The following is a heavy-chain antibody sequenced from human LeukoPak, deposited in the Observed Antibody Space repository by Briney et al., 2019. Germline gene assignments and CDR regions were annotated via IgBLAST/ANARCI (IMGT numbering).Heavy chain of an antibody. CDR3: AKDGKRATPFDY. D-gene: IGHD1-26*01. J-gene: IGHJ4*02. Sequence: ASVKVSSKASGLTLTVASIHSVRQATGPGLEWMGSINPNSGGTNYAQKFHGRVTMTRDTSISTAYMELSSLRSRDTAVYFCAKDGKRATPFDYWGQGTLVTVSS. V-gene: IGHV1-2*02. CDR2: INPNSGGT. CDR1: GLTLTVAS.